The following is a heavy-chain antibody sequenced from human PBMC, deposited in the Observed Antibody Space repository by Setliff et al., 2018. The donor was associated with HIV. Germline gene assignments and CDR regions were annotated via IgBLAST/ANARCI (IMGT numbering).Heavy chain of an antibody. CDR1: GGSLTNYY. J-gene: IGHJ4*02. Sequence: TLSLTCTLYGGSLTNYYWTWIRQSPEKGLEWIGEIVDSGTTNYSPSLKSRVTISLDTSKKQFSLRLNSVTAADTAVYFCARDMMRWLVMVPGATWGYFDSWGQGALVTVSS. CDR3: ARDMMRWLVMVPGATWGYFDS. CDR2: IVDSGTT. D-gene: IGHD3-16*01. V-gene: IGHV4-59*12.